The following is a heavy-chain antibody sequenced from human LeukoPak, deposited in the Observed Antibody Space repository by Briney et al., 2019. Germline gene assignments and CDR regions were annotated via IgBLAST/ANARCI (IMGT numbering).Heavy chain of an antibody. V-gene: IGHV1-2*04. Sequence: ASVTVSCTASGYTFTGYYMHWVRQAPGQGLEWMGWINPNSGGTNYAQKFQGWVTMTRDTSISTAYMELSRLRSDDTAVYYCARDGSSGLYYYYGMDVWGQGTTVTVSS. J-gene: IGHJ6*02. CDR3: ARDGSSGLYYYYGMDV. CDR2: INPNSGGT. D-gene: IGHD6-19*01. CDR1: GYTFTGYY.